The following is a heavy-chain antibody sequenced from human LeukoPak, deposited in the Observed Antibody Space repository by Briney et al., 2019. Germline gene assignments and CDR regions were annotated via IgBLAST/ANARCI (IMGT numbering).Heavy chain of an antibody. CDR2: IYHSGST. CDR1: GGSISSGGYY. J-gene: IGHJ4*02. CDR3: ARRPPHSFTTWAFDY. Sequence: PSETLSLTCTVSGGSISSGGYYWSWIRQPPGKGLEWIGYIYHSGSTYYNPSLKSRVTISVDRSKNQFSLKLSSVTAADTAVYYCARRPPHSFTTWAFDYWGQGTLVTVSS. D-gene: IGHD3-22*01. V-gene: IGHV4-30-2*01.